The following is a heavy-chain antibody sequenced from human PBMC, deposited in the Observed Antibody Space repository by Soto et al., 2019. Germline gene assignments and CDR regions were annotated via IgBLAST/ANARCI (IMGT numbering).Heavy chain of an antibody. J-gene: IGHJ4*02. Sequence: QVHVVESAGGVVQPGRSLRLSCAASGFDFSMSGMHWVRQAPGKGLGWVALIWNSGSPQYYGDSVKGRFTIARDNSKNIVFLQMSSLRAEDTVVYYVARGFQRGYSRAPFDYWGQGALVTGSS. D-gene: IGHD5-12*01. CDR1: GFDFSMSG. CDR2: IWNSGSPQ. V-gene: IGHV3-33*01. CDR3: ARGFQRGYSRAPFDY.